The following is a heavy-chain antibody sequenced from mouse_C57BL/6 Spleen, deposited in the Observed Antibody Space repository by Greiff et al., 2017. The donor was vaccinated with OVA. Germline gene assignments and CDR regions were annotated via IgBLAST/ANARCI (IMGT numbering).Heavy chain of an antibody. CDR1: GYSITSGYD. CDR3: ARGDGYYGYFDV. J-gene: IGHJ1*03. Sequence: EVKLVESGPGMVKPSQSLSLTCTVTGYSITSGYDWHWIRHFPGNKLEWMGYISYSGSTNYNPSLKSRISITHVTSKNHFFLKLNSVTTEDTATYYCARGDGYYGYFDVWGTGTTVTVSS. V-gene: IGHV3-1*01. CDR2: ISYSGST. D-gene: IGHD2-3*01.